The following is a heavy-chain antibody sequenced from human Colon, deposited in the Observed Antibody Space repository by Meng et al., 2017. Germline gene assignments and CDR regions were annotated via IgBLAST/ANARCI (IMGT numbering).Heavy chain of an antibody. CDR1: GFTWSNCA. Sequence: GGSLRLSCAASGFTWSNCAMSWVRQAPGQGREWVSTITSDGSFTNYAGSVKGRFTISRDISKNSLYLQMHSLRAEDTAVYYCAKKTAGSGYQPFDSWGQGTLVTVSS. J-gene: IGHJ4*02. D-gene: IGHD3-22*01. V-gene: IGHV3-23*01. CDR3: AKKTAGSGYQPFDS. CDR2: ITSDGSFT.